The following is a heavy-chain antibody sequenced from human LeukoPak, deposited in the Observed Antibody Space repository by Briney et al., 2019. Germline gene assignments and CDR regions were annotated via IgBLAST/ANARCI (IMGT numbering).Heavy chain of an antibody. D-gene: IGHD3-3*01. CDR3: ARGGFWSGYEGSTDAFDI. Sequence: SETLSLTCSVSGGSISSSIYYWGWIRQPPGKGLEWIGSIYYSGSTYYNPSLKSRVTISVDTSKNQFSLKLSSVTAADTAVYYCARGGFWSGYEGSTDAFDIWGQGTMVTVSS. V-gene: IGHV4-39*01. CDR2: IYYSGST. CDR1: GGSISSSIYY. J-gene: IGHJ3*02.